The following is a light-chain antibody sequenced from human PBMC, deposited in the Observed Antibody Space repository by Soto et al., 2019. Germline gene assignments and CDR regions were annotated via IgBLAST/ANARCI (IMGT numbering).Light chain of an antibody. CDR1: QSIGSI. J-gene: IGKJ5*01. CDR3: QQYHNWPIT. CDR2: RAS. V-gene: IGKV3-15*01. Sequence: ETVLTQSPATLPVSPGERAILSCRASQSIGSILAWYQHKPGQAPRPLIYRASTRATDIPARFSGSGSGTEFTLTISSLQSEDFAVYYCQQYHNWPITFGQGTRLEIK.